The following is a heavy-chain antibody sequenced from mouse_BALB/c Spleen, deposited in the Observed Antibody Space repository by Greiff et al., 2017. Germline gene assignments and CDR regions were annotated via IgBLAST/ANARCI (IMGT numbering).Heavy chain of an antibody. V-gene: IGHV5-17*02. CDR1: GFTFSSFG. D-gene: IGHD2-10*01. J-gene: IGHJ4*01. Sequence: EVQRVESGGGLVQPGGSRKFSCAASGFTFSSFGMHWVRQAPEKGLEWVAYISSGSSTIYYADTVKGRVTISRDNPKNTLFLQMTSLRSEDTAMYYCARDLLQPNYAMDYWGQGTSVTVSS. CDR3: ARDLLQPNYAMDY. CDR2: ISSGSSTI.